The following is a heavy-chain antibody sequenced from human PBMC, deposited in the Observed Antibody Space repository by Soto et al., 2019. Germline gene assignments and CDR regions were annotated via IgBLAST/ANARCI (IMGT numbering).Heavy chain of an antibody. J-gene: IGHJ4*02. CDR2: TYYRSKWYN. Sequence: QVQLQQSGPGLVKPSQTLSLTCAISGDSVSSNSAAWNWIRQSPSRGLEWLGRTYYRSKWYNDXAVSVKSRITXXPXTXXNQFSLQLNSVTPEDTAVYYCTRSVWGSYRMGIDYWGQGTLVTVSS. CDR1: GDSVSSNSAA. V-gene: IGHV6-1*01. CDR3: TRSVWGSYRMGIDY. D-gene: IGHD3-16*02.